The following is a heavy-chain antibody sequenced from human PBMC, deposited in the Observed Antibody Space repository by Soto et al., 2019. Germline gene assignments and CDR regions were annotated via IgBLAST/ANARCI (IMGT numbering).Heavy chain of an antibody. Sequence: QVQLQESGPGLVEPSQTLSLTCNVSGGSITSHTHYWSWIRQHPGKGLEWIGNIHFRGTTYYNPSLESRVFISVDTSQNQFSLRLTSVTAADTAVYFCATYDYSDFYFDQWGQGTLVSVSS. V-gene: IGHV4-31*03. CDR3: ATYDYSDFYFDQ. CDR1: GGSITSHTHY. CDR2: IHFRGTT. D-gene: IGHD4-17*01. J-gene: IGHJ4*02.